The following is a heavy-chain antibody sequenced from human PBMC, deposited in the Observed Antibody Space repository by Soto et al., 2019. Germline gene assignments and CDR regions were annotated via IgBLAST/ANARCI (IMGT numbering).Heavy chain of an antibody. V-gene: IGHV4-4*07. J-gene: IGHJ4*02. D-gene: IGHD5-12*01. CDR2: IYTSGST. CDR1: GGSIRSYY. Sequence: PLDTLSLTCTPSGGSIRSYYWTWLRQPAGKGLEWIGRIYTSGSTNYNPSLKSRVTMSVDTSKNQFSLKLSSVTAADTAVYYCARGLRMGGYEAIDYWGQGTLVTVS. CDR3: ARGLRMGGYEAIDY.